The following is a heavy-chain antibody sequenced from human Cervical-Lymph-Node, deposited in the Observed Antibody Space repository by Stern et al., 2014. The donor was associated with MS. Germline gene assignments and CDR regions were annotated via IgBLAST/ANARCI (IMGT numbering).Heavy chain of an antibody. CDR3: VKDANDVWSGYTWLDP. J-gene: IGHJ5*02. D-gene: IGHD3-3*01. Sequence: EVQLVESGGRLVQPGRSLRLSCAASGFTFDDYAMHWVRPAPGTGLEWVAGVSWHIATIAYADSVKGRFTISRDNAKNFLYLQMNSLRAEDTALYFCVKDANDVWSGYTWLDPWGQGTLVTVSS. V-gene: IGHV3-9*01. CDR1: GFTFDDYA. CDR2: VSWHIATI.